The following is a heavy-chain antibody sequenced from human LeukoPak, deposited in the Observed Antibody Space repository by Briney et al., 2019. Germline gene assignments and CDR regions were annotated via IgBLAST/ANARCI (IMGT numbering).Heavy chain of an antibody. CDR1: GYTFTGYY. V-gene: IGHV1-2*04. CDR3: ARDVVGATGVSADY. Sequence: ASVKVSCKASGYTFTGYYMHWVRQAPGQGLEWMGWINPNSGGTNYAQKFQGWVTMTRDTSISTAYMELRSLRSDDTAVYYCARDVVGATGVSADYWGQGTLVTVSS. CDR2: INPNSGGT. D-gene: IGHD1-26*01. J-gene: IGHJ4*02.